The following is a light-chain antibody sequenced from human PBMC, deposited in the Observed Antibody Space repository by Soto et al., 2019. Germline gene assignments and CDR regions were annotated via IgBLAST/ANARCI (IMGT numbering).Light chain of an antibody. V-gene: IGKV3-15*01. CDR3: HQYDTIVQT. J-gene: IGKJ1*01. Sequence: IMVTQSPVTLSVSPVERATLSCLAGQSVSSNLAWYQQKPGQAPRLLIYGASTRATGIPARFTGSGSGTDFTLTISRLEPEDFAVYYCHQYDTIVQTFGQGTKVDI. CDR1: QSVSSN. CDR2: GAS.